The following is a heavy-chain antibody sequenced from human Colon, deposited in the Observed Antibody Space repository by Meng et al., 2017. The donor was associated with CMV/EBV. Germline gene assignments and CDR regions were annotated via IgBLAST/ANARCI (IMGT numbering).Heavy chain of an antibody. CDR1: GFSFGDYG. D-gene: IGHD2-2*01. CDR2: INWNGGST. V-gene: IGHV3-20*04. CDR3: ASLVGYCSSTSCSEGDY. J-gene: IGHJ4*02. Sequence: GESLKISCAASGFSFGDYGMTWVRQAPGKGLEWVSGINWNGGSTGYVDSVKGRFTISRDNAKNSLYLQMNSLRAEDTAFYYCASLVGYCSSTSCSEGDYWGQGTLVTVSS.